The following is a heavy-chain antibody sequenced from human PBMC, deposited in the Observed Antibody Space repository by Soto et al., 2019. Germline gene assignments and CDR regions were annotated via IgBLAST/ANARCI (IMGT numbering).Heavy chain of an antibody. CDR2: IGGSGDST. CDR1: GFTFSSYA. D-gene: IGHD2-21*02. V-gene: IGHV3-23*01. Sequence: PGGSLSLSCAASGFTFSSYAMSWVRQAPGKGLEWVSAIGGSGDSTYYADSVKGRFTISRDNSKNTLYLQMNSLRADDTAVYYCAKETRTAAYFDYWGQGTLVNVSS. CDR3: AKETRTAAYFDY. J-gene: IGHJ4*02.